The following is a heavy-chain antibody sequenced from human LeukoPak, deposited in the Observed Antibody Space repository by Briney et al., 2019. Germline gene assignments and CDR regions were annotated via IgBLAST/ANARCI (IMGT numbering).Heavy chain of an antibody. CDR1: GYTLTELS. Sequence: ASVKVSCKVSGYTLTELSMHWVRQAPGKGLEWMGGFDPEDGETIYAQKFQGRVTMTRDTSISTAYMELSRLRSDDTAVYYCAKSYDYVWGSYRSGAFDIWGQGTMVTVSS. D-gene: IGHD3-16*02. V-gene: IGHV1-24*01. J-gene: IGHJ3*02. CDR3: AKSYDYVWGSYRSGAFDI. CDR2: FDPEDGET.